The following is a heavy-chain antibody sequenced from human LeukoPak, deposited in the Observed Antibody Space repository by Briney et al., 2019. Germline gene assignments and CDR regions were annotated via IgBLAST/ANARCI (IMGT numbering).Heavy chain of an antibody. J-gene: IGHJ5*02. CDR2: INHSGST. CDR1: GFTVSSNY. CDR3: ARGTAGEDIVVVPAAPGTSWFDP. D-gene: IGHD2-2*01. Sequence: PGGSLRLSCAASGFTVSSNYMSWVRQPPGKGLEWIGEINHSGSTNYNPSLKSRVTISVDTSKNQFSLKLSSVTAADTAVYYCARGTAGEDIVVVPAAPGTSWFDPWGQGTLVTVSS. V-gene: IGHV4-34*01.